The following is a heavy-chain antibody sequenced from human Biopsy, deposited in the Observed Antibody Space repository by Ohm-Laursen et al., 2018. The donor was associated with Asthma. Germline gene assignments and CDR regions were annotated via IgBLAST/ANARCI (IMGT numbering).Heavy chain of an antibody. J-gene: IGHJ6*02. CDR2: ISVYNGNT. CDR3: ARAVDYSHYYGIDV. CDR1: GYTFNSAG. D-gene: IGHD3-10*01. V-gene: IGHV1-18*01. Sequence: ASVKVSCKTSGYTFNSAGITWVRQAPGRGLEWMGWISVYNGNTKVAQKLQDRVTMITDTSTSAAYMELRSLRSDDTAVYFCARAVDYSHYYGIDVWGQGTTVTVS.